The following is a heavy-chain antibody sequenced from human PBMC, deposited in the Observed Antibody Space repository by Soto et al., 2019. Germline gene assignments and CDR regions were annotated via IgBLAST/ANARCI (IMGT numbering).Heavy chain of an antibody. D-gene: IGHD6-19*01. CDR3: VLSPGWYEIDS. CDR1: GDSVISNWY. Sequence: QLQLQESGPGLVKPSGTLSLTCTVSGDSVISNWYWRWVRQPPGKGLEWIADMFHSGSTNYSPSLERRITLSVDKGKDQFSLKMDSVKAADAAVYFCVLSPGWYEIDSWGQGILVTVSS. V-gene: IGHV4-4*02. J-gene: IGHJ4*02. CDR2: MFHSGST.